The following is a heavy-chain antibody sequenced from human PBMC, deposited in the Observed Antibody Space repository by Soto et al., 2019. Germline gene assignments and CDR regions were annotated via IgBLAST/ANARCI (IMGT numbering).Heavy chain of an antibody. Sequence: GGSLRLSCAASGFSFSSYDMYWVRQAPGKGLEWAAAISYDGTKKYYADSVKGRFTLSRDNSKNTLYLQMNSLRAGDTAVYYCAKGSYSGVYSDFDYWGQGSLVTVSS. CDR1: GFSFSSYD. CDR3: AKGSYSGVYSDFDY. J-gene: IGHJ4*02. CDR2: ISYDGTKK. V-gene: IGHV3-30*18. D-gene: IGHD1-26*01.